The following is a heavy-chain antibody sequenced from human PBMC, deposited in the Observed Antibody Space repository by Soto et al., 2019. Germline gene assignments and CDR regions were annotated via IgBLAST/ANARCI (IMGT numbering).Heavy chain of an antibody. CDR3: ARGRGFWSGYSDY. V-gene: IGHV4-34*01. CDR1: GGSFSGYY. Sequence: SETLSLTCAVYGGSFSGYYWSWIRQPPGNGLEWIGEIYHSGSTNYNPSLKSRVTISVVTSKIQFSLKLSSVTAADTAVYYCARGRGFWSGYSDYWGQGTLVTVS. D-gene: IGHD3-3*01. CDR2: IYHSGST. J-gene: IGHJ4*02.